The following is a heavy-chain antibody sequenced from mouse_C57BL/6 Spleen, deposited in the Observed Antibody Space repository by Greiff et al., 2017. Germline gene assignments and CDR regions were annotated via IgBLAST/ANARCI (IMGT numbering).Heavy chain of an antibody. CDR3: AFYGSSYYAMDY. J-gene: IGHJ4*01. CDR2: INYDGSST. Sequence: DVMLVESEGGLVQPGSSMKLSCTASGFTFSDYYMAWVRQVPEKGLEWVANINYDGSSTYYLDSLKSRFIISRENAKNILYLQMSSLKSEDTATYYCAFYGSSYYAMDYWGQGTSVTVSS. CDR1: GFTFSDYY. D-gene: IGHD1-1*01. V-gene: IGHV5-16*01.